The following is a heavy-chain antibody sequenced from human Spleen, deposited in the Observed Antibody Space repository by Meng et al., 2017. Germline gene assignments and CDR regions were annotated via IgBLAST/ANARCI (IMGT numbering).Heavy chain of an antibody. Sequence: ASVKVSCKASGYTFTSYYMHWVRQAPGQGREWMGIINPSGGSTSYAQKFQGRVTMTRDTSTSTVYMELSGLRSDDTAMYYCARDEDISAAGKLFGDYWGQGTLVTVSS. J-gene: IGHJ4*02. V-gene: IGHV1-46*01. CDR1: GYTFTSYY. D-gene: IGHD6-25*01. CDR2: INPSGGST. CDR3: ARDEDISAAGKLFGDY.